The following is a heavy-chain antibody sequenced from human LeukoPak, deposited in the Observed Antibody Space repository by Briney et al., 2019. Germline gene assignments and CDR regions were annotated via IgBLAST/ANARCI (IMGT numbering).Heavy chain of an antibody. Sequence: ASVKVSCKASGYTFTSHGISWVRQAPGQGLEWMGWISAYNGNLNYAQKFQGRVIMTTDTSTTTAYMELRSLTSDDTAVYYCARGMYNSFDYWGQGTLVTVSS. CDR2: ISAYNGNL. CDR1: GYTFTSHG. D-gene: IGHD1-14*01. V-gene: IGHV1-18*04. CDR3: ARGMYNSFDY. J-gene: IGHJ4*02.